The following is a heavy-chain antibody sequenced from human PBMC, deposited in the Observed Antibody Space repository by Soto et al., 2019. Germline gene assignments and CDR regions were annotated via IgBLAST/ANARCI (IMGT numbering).Heavy chain of an antibody. CDR1: GFTFSSYG. Sequence: GGSLRLSCAASGFTFSSYGMHGVRQAPGKGLEWVAVISYDGSNKYYADSVKGRFTISRDNSKNTLYLQMNSLRAEDTAVYYCAKSRQLPKDYYYGMDVWGQGTTVTVSS. CDR2: ISYDGSNK. CDR3: AKSRQLPKDYYYGMDV. D-gene: IGHD5-18*01. J-gene: IGHJ6*02. V-gene: IGHV3-30*18.